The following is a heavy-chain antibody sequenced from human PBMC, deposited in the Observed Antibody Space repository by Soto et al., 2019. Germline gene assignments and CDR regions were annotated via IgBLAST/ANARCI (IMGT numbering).Heavy chain of an antibody. Sequence: PGESLKISCKGSGYSFTNYWIGWVRQMPGKGLEWMGIIYPGDSDTTYSPSFQGQVTISADKSISTAYLQWSSLKASDTAMYYCTRLSPRYCNVDTCPPPYSYGMDVWGQGTTVTV. CDR2: IYPGDSDT. V-gene: IGHV5-51*01. D-gene: IGHD2-15*01. J-gene: IGHJ6*02. CDR3: TRLSPRYCNVDTCPPPYSYGMDV. CDR1: GYSFTNYW.